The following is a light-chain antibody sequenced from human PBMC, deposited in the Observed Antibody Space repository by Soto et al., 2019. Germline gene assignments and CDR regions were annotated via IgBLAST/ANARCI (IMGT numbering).Light chain of an antibody. CDR3: QQYGSSRST. V-gene: IGKV3-20*01. CDR1: QSVSSRY. CDR2: ATS. Sequence: EIVMTQSPATLSLSPGDTAALSCRASQSVSSRYLACYQQKSGQPPRLLIYATSSRATDIPDRFIGYGSGTDFTLTISGLEPEDFAVYYCQQYGSSRSTFGQGTKVDIK. J-gene: IGKJ1*01.